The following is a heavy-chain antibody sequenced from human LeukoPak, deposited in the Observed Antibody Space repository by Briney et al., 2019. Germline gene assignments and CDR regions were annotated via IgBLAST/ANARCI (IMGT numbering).Heavy chain of an antibody. CDR3: ARDFEGGLWGGFDY. CDR2: IYYSGST. Sequence: KPSETLSLTCTVSGGSISSSSYYWGWIRQPPGKGLEWIGSIYYSGSTYYNPSLKSRVTISVDTSKNQFSLKLSSVTAADTAVYYCARDFEGGLWGGFDYWSQGTLVTVSS. V-gene: IGHV4-39*07. J-gene: IGHJ4*02. CDR1: GGSISSSSYY. D-gene: IGHD3-16*01.